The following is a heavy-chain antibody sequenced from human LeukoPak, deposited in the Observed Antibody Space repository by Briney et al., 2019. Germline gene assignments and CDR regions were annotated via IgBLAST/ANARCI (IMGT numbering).Heavy chain of an antibody. V-gene: IGHV5-51*01. CDR3: ARSSVEIAAQIDY. CDR1: GYNFTNFW. Sequence: GESLQISCKGSGYNFTNFWIGWVRQMPGKGLEWMGIIYPGDSDTRYSPSFQGQVTISADKSTSTAYLQWSSLKASDTAMYYCARSSVEIAAQIDYWGQGTLVTVSS. J-gene: IGHJ4*02. D-gene: IGHD2-15*01. CDR2: IYPGDSDT.